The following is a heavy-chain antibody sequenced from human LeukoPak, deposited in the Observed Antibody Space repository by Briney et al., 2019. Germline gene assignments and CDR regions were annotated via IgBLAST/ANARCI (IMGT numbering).Heavy chain of an antibody. J-gene: IGHJ4*02. CDR2: IRSKAYGGTT. CDR1: GFTFGDYA. CDR3: TRRSYYDGSGLSDHDY. D-gene: IGHD3-22*01. V-gene: IGHV3-49*04. Sequence: GGSLRLSCSASGFTFGDYAMSWVRQAPGKGLEWVGFIRSKAYGGTTEYAASVKGRFTISRDDPKSIAYLQMNSLKTEDTAVYYCTRRSYYDGSGLSDHDYWGQGTLVTVSS.